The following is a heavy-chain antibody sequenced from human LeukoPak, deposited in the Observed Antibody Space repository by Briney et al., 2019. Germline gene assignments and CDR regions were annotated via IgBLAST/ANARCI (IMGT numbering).Heavy chain of an antibody. V-gene: IGHV3-23*01. D-gene: IGHD2-2*01. J-gene: IGHJ4*02. CDR3: AREGCTRCTPFVDF. CDR1: GFTFSSYA. Sequence: GGSLRLSCAASGFTFSSYAMSWVRQAPGKGLVWVSGISGSGGRTYYADSVKGRFTISRDNSKNTLYLQMNSLRAEDTAVYYCAREGCTRCTPFVDFWGQGILVTVSS. CDR2: ISGSGGRT.